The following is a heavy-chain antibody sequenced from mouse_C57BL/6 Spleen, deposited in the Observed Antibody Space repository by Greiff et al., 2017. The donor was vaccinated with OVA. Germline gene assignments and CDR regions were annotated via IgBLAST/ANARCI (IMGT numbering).Heavy chain of an antibody. CDR3: AKGRRGFAY. CDR1: GYSITSGYY. J-gene: IGHJ3*01. Sequence: EVKLQESGPGLVKPSQSLSLTCSVTGYSITSGYYWNWIRQFPGNKLEWMGYISYDGSNNYNPSLKNRISITRDTSKNQFFLKLNSVTTEDTATYYCAKGRRGFAYWGQGTLVTVSA. V-gene: IGHV3-6*01. D-gene: IGHD3-3*01. CDR2: ISYDGSN.